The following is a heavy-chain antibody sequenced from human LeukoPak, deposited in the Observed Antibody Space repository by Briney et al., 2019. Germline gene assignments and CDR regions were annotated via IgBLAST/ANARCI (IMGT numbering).Heavy chain of an antibody. CDR3: TTGPFDYYGSASYLANGMDV. V-gene: IGHV3-15*01. J-gene: IGHJ6*02. CDR2: IKSKTDGGTT. Sequence: PGRSLRLSCAASGFTFSNAWMSWVRQAPGKGLEWVGRIKSKTDGGTTDYTAPVKGRFTMSRDDSKNTLYLQMNSLKTEDTAVYYCTTGPFDYYGSASYLANGMDVWGQGTTVTVSS. CDR1: GFTFSNAW. D-gene: IGHD3-10*01.